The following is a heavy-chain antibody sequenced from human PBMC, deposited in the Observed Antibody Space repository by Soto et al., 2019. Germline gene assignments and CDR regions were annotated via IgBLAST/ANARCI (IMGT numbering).Heavy chain of an antibody. D-gene: IGHD3-3*01. Sequence: SGPTLVKPTQTLTLTCTFSGFSLSTSGVGVGWIRQPPGKALEWLALIYWDDDKRYSPSLKSRLTITKDTSKNQVVLTMTNMDPVDTATYYCAHTNRLYDFWSGYYLSTYYYYYMDVWGKGTTVTVSS. CDR3: AHTNRLYDFWSGYYLSTYYYYYMDV. CDR2: IYWDDDK. V-gene: IGHV2-5*02. J-gene: IGHJ6*03. CDR1: GFSLSTSGVG.